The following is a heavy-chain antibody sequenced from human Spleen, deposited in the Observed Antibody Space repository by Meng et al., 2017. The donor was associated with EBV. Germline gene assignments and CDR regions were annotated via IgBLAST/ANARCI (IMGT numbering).Heavy chain of an antibody. CDR2: INPGSGNA. Sequence: QVQRVGSGAEAKKPGASWKVSAKASGYTFTTYAIQWVRQAPGQGLEWMGWINPGSGNAKYSQKFQGRVTITTDTSASTTYMELRSLRSEDTAVYYCARLYSGNHPIDDYWGQGTLVTVPS. CDR3: ARLYSGNHPIDDY. D-gene: IGHD1-26*01. V-gene: IGHV1-3*01. CDR1: GYTFTTYA. J-gene: IGHJ4*02.